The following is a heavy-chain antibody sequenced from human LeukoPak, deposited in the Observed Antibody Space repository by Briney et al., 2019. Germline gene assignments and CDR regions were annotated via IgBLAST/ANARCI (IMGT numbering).Heavy chain of an antibody. Sequence: SETLSLTCAVSGGSISSGGYSWSWIRQPPGKGLEWIGYIYHSGSTYYNPSLKSRVTISVDRSKNQFSLKLSSVTAADTAVYYCARRAPPHADQPGISTQHGLNWFDPWGQGTLVTVSS. D-gene: IGHD1-14*01. CDR3: ARRAPPHADQPGISTQHGLNWFDP. CDR2: IYHSGST. V-gene: IGHV4-30-2*01. CDR1: GGSISSGGYS. J-gene: IGHJ5*02.